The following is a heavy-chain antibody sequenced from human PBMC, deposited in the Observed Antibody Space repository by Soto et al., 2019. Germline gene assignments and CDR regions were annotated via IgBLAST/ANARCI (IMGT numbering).Heavy chain of an antibody. Sequence: SETLSLTCSVSGGSINSSSYFWGWVRQPPGKGLEWIGSIYYSGSTYYNPSLRSRVTISVDTSKNQFSLKLSSVAAADTAVFYCARHYSSGSRNWFDPRGQGTLVTVSS. CDR2: IYYSGST. V-gene: IGHV4-39*01. CDR3: ARHYSSGSRNWFDP. CDR1: GGSINSSSYF. D-gene: IGHD6-19*01. J-gene: IGHJ5*02.